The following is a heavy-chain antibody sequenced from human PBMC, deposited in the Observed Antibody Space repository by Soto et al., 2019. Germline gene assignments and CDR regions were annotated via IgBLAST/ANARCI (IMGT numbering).Heavy chain of an antibody. Sequence: GGSLRLSCATSGFTFSSYWMSWVRQAPGKGLEWVANIKQDGSEKYYVDSVKGRFTISRDNAKNSLYLQMNSLRAEDTAVYYCARDPIYYDSSASGVDYWGQGTLVTVSS. CDR3: ARDPIYYDSSASGVDY. V-gene: IGHV3-7*01. CDR1: GFTFSSYW. J-gene: IGHJ4*02. CDR2: IKQDGSEK. D-gene: IGHD3-22*01.